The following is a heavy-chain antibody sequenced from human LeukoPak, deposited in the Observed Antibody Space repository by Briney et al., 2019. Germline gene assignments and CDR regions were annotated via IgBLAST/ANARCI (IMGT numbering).Heavy chain of an antibody. CDR3: ARVRIPRYSSTSVQGY. D-gene: IGHD6-13*01. Sequence: GRSPRLSCAASGFTFGSYAMHWVRQAPGKGLEWVAVISYDGSNKYYADSVKGRFTISRDNSKNTLYLQMNSLRAEDTAVYYCARVRIPRYSSTSVQGYWGQGTLVTVSS. V-gene: IGHV3-30*01. CDR1: GFTFGSYA. CDR2: ISYDGSNK. J-gene: IGHJ4*02.